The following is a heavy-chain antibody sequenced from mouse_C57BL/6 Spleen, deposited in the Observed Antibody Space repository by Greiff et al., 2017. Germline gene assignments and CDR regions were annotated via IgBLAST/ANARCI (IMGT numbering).Heavy chain of an antibody. CDR1: GYTFTGYW. CDR2: ILPGSGST. V-gene: IGHV1-9*01. CDR3: ATRGIYYDYDGEFAY. J-gene: IGHJ3*01. D-gene: IGHD2-4*01. Sequence: QVQLKQSGAELMKPGASVKLSCKATGYTFTGYWIEWVKQRPGYGLEWIGEILPGSGSTNYNEKFKGKATFTADTSSNTAYMQLSSLTTEDSAIYYCATRGIYYDYDGEFAYWGQGTLVTVSA.